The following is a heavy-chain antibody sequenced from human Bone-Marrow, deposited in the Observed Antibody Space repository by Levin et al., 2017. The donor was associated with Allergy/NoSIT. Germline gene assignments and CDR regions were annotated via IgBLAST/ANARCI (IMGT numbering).Heavy chain of an antibody. CDR1: GASISSYY. V-gene: IGHV4-59*03. CDR2: IYYSGST. D-gene: IGHD6-19*01. Sequence: PSETLSLTCTVSGASISSYYWSWIRQPPGKGLEWIGYIYYSGSTNYNPSLKSRLTISVDTSKNQFSLTLRSVTAADTAVYYCAWSSGWDAEYFQRWGQGTLVTVSS. J-gene: IGHJ1*01. CDR3: AWSSGWDAEYFQR.